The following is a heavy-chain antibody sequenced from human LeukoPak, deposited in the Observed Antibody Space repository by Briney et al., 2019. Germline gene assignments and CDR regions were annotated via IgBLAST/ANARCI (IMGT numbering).Heavy chain of an antibody. J-gene: IGHJ6*03. D-gene: IGHD6-19*01. CDR2: VDPADGET. V-gene: IGHV1-69-2*01. CDR1: GYTFTNYY. Sequence: ASVKISCKVSGYTFTNYYMHWVQQAPGKGLEWMGLVDPADGETIYAEKFQGRVTITADTSTDTAYMELSSLRSEDTAVYYCAPYSLAVAGDYYYYYMDVWGKGTTLTVSS. CDR3: APYSLAVAGDYYYYYMDV.